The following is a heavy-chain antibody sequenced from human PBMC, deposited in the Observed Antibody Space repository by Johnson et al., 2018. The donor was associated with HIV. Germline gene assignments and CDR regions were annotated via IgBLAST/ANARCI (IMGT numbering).Heavy chain of an antibody. CDR1: IFTFKNAW. J-gene: IGHJ3*01. V-gene: IGHV3-66*02. D-gene: IGHD6-19*01. Sequence: VQLVESGGGLVKPGGSLRLSCAASIFTFKNAWMSWVRQAPGKGLEWVSVIYSGGTTYYADSVKGRFTISRDNSKNTLYLQMNSLIPEDTAVYYCVRGGQWGATDAFDVWGQGTMVTVSS. CDR2: IYSGGTT. CDR3: VRGGQWGATDAFDV.